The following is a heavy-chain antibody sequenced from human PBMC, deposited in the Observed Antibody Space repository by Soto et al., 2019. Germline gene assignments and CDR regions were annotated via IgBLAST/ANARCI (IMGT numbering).Heavy chain of an antibody. D-gene: IGHD6-13*01. CDR3: ARRYSSSWYGAHTIDY. V-gene: IGHV4-39*01. CDR2: IYYSGST. Sequence: QLQLQESGPGLVKPSETLSLTCTVSGGSISSSSYYWGWIRQPPGKGLEWIGSIYYSGSTYYNPSLKSRVTISVDTSKNQFSLKLSSVTAADTAVYYCARRYSSSWYGAHTIDYWGQGTLVTVSS. CDR1: GGSISSSSYY. J-gene: IGHJ4*02.